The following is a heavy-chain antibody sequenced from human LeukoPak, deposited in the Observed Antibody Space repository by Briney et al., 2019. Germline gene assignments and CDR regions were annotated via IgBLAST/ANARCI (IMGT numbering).Heavy chain of an antibody. J-gene: IGHJ4*02. Sequence: ASVKVSCKASGYTFTSYDINWVRQATGRGLEWMGWMNPNSGNTGYAQKFQGRVTMTRNTSISTAYMELSSLRSEDTAVYYCARSLAVAGPWVDYWGQGTLVTVSS. CDR1: GYTFTSYD. CDR3: ARSLAVAGPWVDY. V-gene: IGHV1-8*01. CDR2: MNPNSGNT. D-gene: IGHD6-19*01.